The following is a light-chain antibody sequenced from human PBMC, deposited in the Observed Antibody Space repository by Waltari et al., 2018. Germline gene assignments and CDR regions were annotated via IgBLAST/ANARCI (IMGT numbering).Light chain of an antibody. CDR1: QSVLYRSNNYNY. V-gene: IGKV4-1*01. CDR3: QQYYSVPPT. CDR2: WAS. Sequence: LGERATITCKSSQSVLYRSNNYNYLAWYQQKPGQPPKLLIYWASTRESGVPDRFSGSGSGTDFTLTISSLQAEDVAVYYCQQYYSVPPTFGQGTKVEIK. J-gene: IGKJ1*01.